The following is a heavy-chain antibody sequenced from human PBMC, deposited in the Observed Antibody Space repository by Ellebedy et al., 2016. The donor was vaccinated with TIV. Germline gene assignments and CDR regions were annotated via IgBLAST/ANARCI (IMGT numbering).Heavy chain of an antibody. CDR2: IYYTGST. Sequence: SETLSLXCTVSGGSISGYYWSWIRQPPGKGLEWIGYIYYTGSTNYNPSLKSRVTISVDTSKDQFSLKLSSVTAADTAVYYCARGSGSGSQNNWIDPWGQGTLVTVSS. D-gene: IGHD1-26*01. V-gene: IGHV4-59*12. J-gene: IGHJ5*02. CDR3: ARGSGSGSQNNWIDP. CDR1: GGSISGYY.